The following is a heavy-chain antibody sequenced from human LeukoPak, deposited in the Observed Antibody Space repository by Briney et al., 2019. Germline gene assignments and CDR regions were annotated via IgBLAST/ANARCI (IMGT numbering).Heavy chain of an antibody. CDR3: ARGQSIAAGAN. CDR1: GGSISTRNHY. V-gene: IGHV4-39*07. CDR2: MSDGGST. J-gene: IGHJ4*02. D-gene: IGHD6-13*01. Sequence: SETLSLTCTVSGGSISTRNHYCGWIRQPPGQGLEWIGSMSDGGSTYYNPSLNSRVTISKDTSKNQFFLKVSSMTAADTAVYYCARGQSIAAGANWGQGILVTVSS.